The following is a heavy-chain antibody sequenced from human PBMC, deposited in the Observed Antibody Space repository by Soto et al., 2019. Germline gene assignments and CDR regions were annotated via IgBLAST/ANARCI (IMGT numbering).Heavy chain of an antibody. J-gene: IGHJ4*02. V-gene: IGHV3-15*01. CDR2: IKSNFDGGTT. CDR3: STALTVTNF. CDR1: GFTFSSTW. D-gene: IGHD4-17*01. Sequence: EVQVVESGGGLVKPGGSLRLSCAVSGFTFSSTWTNWVRQAPGKGLEWLGRIKSNFDGGTTDYAAPVKGRFTISRDDSKNMLYLQMNSLKTEDTAMYYCSTALTVTNFWGQGTLVTVSS.